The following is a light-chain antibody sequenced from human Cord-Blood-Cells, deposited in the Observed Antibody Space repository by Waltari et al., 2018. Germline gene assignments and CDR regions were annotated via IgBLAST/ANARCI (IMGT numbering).Light chain of an antibody. J-gene: IGLJ3*02. CDR1: SAITVGTTR. CDR2: YKSDSDK. CDR3: MIWHSSAWV. Sequence: AVLTQPSSLSASPGASARLTSTLRSAITVGTTRIYWYQQKPGSPPQYLLRYKSDSDKQQGSGVPSRFSGSKDASANAGILLISGLQSEDEADYYCMIWHSSAWVFGGGTKLTVL. V-gene: IGLV5-45*02.